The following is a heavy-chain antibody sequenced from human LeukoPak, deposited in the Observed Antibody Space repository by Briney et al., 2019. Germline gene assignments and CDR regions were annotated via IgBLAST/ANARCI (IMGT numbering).Heavy chain of an antibody. CDR2: IYYSGST. CDR1: GGSISSYY. CDR3: ARGYDILTGYLGY. Sequence: SETLSLTCTVSGGSISSYYWSWIRQPLGKGLEWIGYIYYSGSTNYNPSLKSRVTISVDTSKNQFSLKLSSVTAADTAVYYCARGYDILTGYLGYWGQGTLVTVSS. D-gene: IGHD3-9*01. V-gene: IGHV4-59*01. J-gene: IGHJ4*02.